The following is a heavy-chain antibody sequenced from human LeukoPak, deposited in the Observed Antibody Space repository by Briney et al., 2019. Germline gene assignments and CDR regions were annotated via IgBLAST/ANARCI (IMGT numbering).Heavy chain of an antibody. D-gene: IGHD4-17*01. CDR3: ARVITVLSVRGLGDAFDI. V-gene: IGHV4-4*07. Sequence: PSETLSLTCTVSGGSISSYYWSWIRQPAGKGLEWIGRIYTSGSTNYNPSLKSRVTMSVDTSKNQFSLKLSSVTAADTAVYYCARVITVLSVRGLGDAFDIWGQGTMVTVSS. CDR2: IYTSGST. CDR1: GGSISSYY. J-gene: IGHJ3*02.